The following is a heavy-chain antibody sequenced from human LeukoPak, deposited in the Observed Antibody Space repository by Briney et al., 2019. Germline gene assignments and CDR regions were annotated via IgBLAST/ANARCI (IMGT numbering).Heavy chain of an antibody. J-gene: IGHJ4*02. CDR3: TWMATVVTVDI. V-gene: IGHV3-15*01. D-gene: IGHD4-23*01. Sequence: GGSLRLSCAVSGLSFRDAWLCWVRQAPGKGLEWIGRIIGGNGPADYAAPVKGRFTISRDYSKDTMYLHMNSLKTEDTAVYYCTWMATVVTVDIWGQGTLVTASS. CDR2: IIGGNGPA. CDR1: GLSFRDAW.